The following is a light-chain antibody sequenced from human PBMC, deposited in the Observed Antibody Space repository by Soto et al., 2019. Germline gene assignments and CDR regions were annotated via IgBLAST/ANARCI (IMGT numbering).Light chain of an antibody. CDR2: TDN. Sequence: QSVLTQPPSASGTPGQRVTISCSGSSSNIGSNAVNWYQQFPGTAPKLLISTDNQRPSGVPDRFSGSKSGTSASLAISGLQSEDGGDYFRAAWDGSLNADVFGTGTKLTVL. CDR1: SSNIGSNA. V-gene: IGLV1-44*01. CDR3: AAWDGSLNADV. J-gene: IGLJ1*01.